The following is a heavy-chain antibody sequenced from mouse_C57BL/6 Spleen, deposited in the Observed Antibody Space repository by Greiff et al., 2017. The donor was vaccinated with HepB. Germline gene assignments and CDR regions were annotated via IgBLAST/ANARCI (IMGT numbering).Heavy chain of an antibody. CDR2: ISSGGSYT. D-gene: IGHD2-4*01. V-gene: IGHV5-6*02. CDR1: GFTFSSYG. CDR3: AGRRDYDY. J-gene: IGHJ2*01. Sequence: EVKLMESGGDLVKPGGSLKLSCAASGFTFSSYGMSWVRQTPDKRLEWVATISSGGSYTYYPDSVKGRFTISRDNAKNTLYLQMSSLKSEDTAMYYCAGRRDYDYWGQGTTLTVSS.